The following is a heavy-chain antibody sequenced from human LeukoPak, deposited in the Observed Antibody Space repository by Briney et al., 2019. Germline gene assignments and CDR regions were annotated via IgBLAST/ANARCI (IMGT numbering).Heavy chain of an antibody. CDR2: ISTYNSNT. D-gene: IGHD6-19*01. CDR3: STGPVGQWLVQGGDY. J-gene: IGHJ4*02. V-gene: IGHV1-18*01. CDR1: GYTFTSYG. Sequence: ASVKVSLKASGYTFTSYGICWVRHAPAQGLERVWWISTYNSNTNNAHKPQGRVTITTDKSTSKAYLELRSLRTDANAADYYSTGPVGQWLVQGGDYWGEGTLVTVSS.